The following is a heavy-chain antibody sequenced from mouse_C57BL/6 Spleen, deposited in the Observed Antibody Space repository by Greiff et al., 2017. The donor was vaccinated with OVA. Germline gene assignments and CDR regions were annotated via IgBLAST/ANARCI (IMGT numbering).Heavy chain of an antibody. CDR3: ARGGLYSNFFDY. CDR2: IDPSDSET. J-gene: IGHJ2*01. D-gene: IGHD2-5*01. Sequence: QVQLQQPGAELVRPGSSVKLSCKASGYTFTSYWMHWVKQRPIQGLEWIGNIDPSDSETHYNQKFKDKATLTVEKSSSTAYMQLSSVTSEDSAVYYCARGGLYSNFFDYWGQGTTLTVSS. V-gene: IGHV1-52*01. CDR1: GYTFTSYW.